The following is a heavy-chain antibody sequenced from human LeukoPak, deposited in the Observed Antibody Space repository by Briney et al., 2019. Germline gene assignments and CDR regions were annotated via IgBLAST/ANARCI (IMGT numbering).Heavy chain of an antibody. J-gene: IGHJ4*02. CDR1: GGSISSGDYS. CDR2: IYYSGST. V-gene: IGHV4-30-4*08. CDR3: AGSHLGAFDY. Sequence: SQSLSLTCTVSGGSISSGDYSWSWIRQPPGKGLEWIGYIYYSGSTYYNPSLKSRVTISVDTSKNQSSLKLSSVSAEVTAVYYCAGSHLGAFDYWGQGTLVTVSS. D-gene: IGHD3-16*01.